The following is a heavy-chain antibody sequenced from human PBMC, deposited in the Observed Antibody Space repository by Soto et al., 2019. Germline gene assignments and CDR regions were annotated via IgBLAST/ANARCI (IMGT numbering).Heavy chain of an antibody. D-gene: IGHD2-2*02. J-gene: IGHJ4*02. Sequence: PGDSLRISFKGSGYSFTSYWIVWVRQMPGKGLEWMGIIYPGDSNTRYSPSFQGQVTISADKSVSTAYLQWSSLKASDTAMYYCARQGYCSITACYTVDYWGQGTLVTVSS. CDR3: ARQGYCSITACYTVDY. CDR1: GYSFTSYW. V-gene: IGHV5-51*01. CDR2: IYPGDSNT.